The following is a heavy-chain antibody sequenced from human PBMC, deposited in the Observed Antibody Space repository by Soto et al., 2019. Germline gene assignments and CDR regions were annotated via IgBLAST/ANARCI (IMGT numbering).Heavy chain of an antibody. CDR2: IYYSGST. Sequence: SETLSLTCTVSGGSVSSGSYYWSWIRQPPGKGLEWIGYIYYSGSTNYNPSLKSRVTISVDTSKNQFSLKLSSVTAADTAVYYCAGVRTAMVYYFDYWGQGTLVTVSS. D-gene: IGHD5-18*01. CDR3: AGVRTAMVYYFDY. CDR1: GGSVSSGSYY. V-gene: IGHV4-61*01. J-gene: IGHJ4*02.